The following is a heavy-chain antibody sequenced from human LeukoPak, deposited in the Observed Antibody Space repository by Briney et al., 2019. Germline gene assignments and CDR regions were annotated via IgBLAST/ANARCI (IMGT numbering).Heavy chain of an antibody. CDR2: IYSGGST. V-gene: IGHV3-53*01. Sequence: GGSLRLSCAASGFTVSSNYMSWVRQAPGKGLEWVSVIYSGGSTYYADSVKGRFTISRDNSKNTLYLQMNSLRAEDTAVYYCARWAIAVAGRTFDYWGQGTLVTVSS. D-gene: IGHD6-19*01. CDR3: ARWAIAVAGRTFDY. J-gene: IGHJ4*02. CDR1: GFTVSSNY.